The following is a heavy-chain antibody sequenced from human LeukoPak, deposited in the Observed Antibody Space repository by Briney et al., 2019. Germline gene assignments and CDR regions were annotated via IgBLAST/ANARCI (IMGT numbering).Heavy chain of an antibody. J-gene: IGHJ3*02. V-gene: IGHV3-23*01. Sequence: GASLRLSCAASGFSLSNFGMSWVRRAPGKGLEWVSGLSGSGGSTYHPDSVKGRFTISRDNSKNTLYLQMNSLRAEDTAVYYCAKDLRICAGDCRDAFDIWGQGTTVIVSP. CDR3: AKDLRICAGDCRDAFDI. CDR2: LSGSGGST. D-gene: IGHD2-21*02. CDR1: GFSLSNFG.